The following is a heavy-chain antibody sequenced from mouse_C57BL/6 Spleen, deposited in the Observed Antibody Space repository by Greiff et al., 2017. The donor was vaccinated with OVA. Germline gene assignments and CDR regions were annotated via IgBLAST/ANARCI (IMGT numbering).Heavy chain of an antibody. D-gene: IGHD2-1*01. J-gene: IGHJ4*01. Sequence: EVQLVESEGGLVQPGSSMKLSCTASGFTFSDYYMAWVRQVPEKGLEWVANINYDGSSTYYLDSLKSRFIISRDNAKNILYLQMSSLKSEDTATYYCARGGNYKDYAMDYWGQGTSVTVSS. V-gene: IGHV5-16*01. CDR3: ARGGNYKDYAMDY. CDR2: INYDGSST. CDR1: GFTFSDYY.